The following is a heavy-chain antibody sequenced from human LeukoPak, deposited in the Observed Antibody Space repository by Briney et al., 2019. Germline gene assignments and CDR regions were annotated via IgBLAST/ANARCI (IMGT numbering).Heavy chain of an antibody. Sequence: GGSLRLSCAASGFTFTSYNMNWVRQAPGKGLEWVSCISSSSSYMYYADSVKGRFTISRDNAKNSLYLQMNSLRAEDTAVYHCARDMDDYFDYWGQGTLVTVSS. J-gene: IGHJ4*02. CDR2: ISSSSSYM. V-gene: IGHV3-21*01. CDR3: ARDMDDYFDY. D-gene: IGHD3-10*01. CDR1: GFTFTSYN.